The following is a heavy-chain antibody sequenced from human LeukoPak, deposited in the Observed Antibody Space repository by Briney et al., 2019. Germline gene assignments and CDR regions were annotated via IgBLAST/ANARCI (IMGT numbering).Heavy chain of an antibody. D-gene: IGHD3-3*01. CDR1: GGSISSYY. CDR3: ARDLLLRSGYYPDY. J-gene: IGHJ4*02. Sequence: SETLSLTCTVSGGSISSYYWSWIRQPAGKGLEWIGRIYTSGSTNYNPSLKSRVTMSVDTSKNQFSLKLSSVTAADTAVYYCARDLLLRSGYYPDYWGQGTPVTVSS. V-gene: IGHV4-4*07. CDR2: IYTSGST.